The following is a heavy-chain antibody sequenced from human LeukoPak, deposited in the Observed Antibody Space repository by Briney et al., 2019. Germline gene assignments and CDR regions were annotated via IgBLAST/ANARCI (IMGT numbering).Heavy chain of an antibody. CDR3: ARSTITIFGVVITPFDY. CDR2: ISAYNGNT. J-gene: IGHJ4*02. D-gene: IGHD3-3*01. CDR1: GYTFTSYG. V-gene: IGHV1-18*01. Sequence: ASVKVSCKASGYTFTSYGISWVRQAPGQGREWMGWISAYNGNTNYAQKLQGRVTMTTDTSTSTAYMELRSLRSDDTAVYYCARSTITIFGVVITPFDYWGQGTLVTVSS.